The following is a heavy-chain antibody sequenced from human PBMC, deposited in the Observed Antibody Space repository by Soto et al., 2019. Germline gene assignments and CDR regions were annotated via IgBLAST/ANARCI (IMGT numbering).Heavy chain of an antibody. CDR2: ISGSVGGT. CDR3: ATSSSSWFRFFDY. D-gene: IGHD6-13*01. CDR1: GFTFSTYA. V-gene: IGHV3-23*01. Sequence: GGSLRLSCTASGFTFSTYAMSWVRQAPGKGLEWVSTISGSVGGTYYADSVKGRFTISRDNSKNTLYLQMNSLRAEDTAVYNCATSSSSWFRFFDYWGQGTLVTVSS. J-gene: IGHJ4*02.